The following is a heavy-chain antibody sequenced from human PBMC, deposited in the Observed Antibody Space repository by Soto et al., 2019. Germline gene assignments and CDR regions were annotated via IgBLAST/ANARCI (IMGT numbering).Heavy chain of an antibody. V-gene: IGHV3-7*01. Sequence: GRCLRLSCAVSAFTPSRYWINWDRQAPGKWWEWVGTTKQDGAEKNYVDSGKGRFTISRDNARNSRYLQMDSLRAEDTAVYFCARGDPPMITGMDSCDIWGQGTMVTVSS. CDR2: TKQDGAEK. CDR1: AFTPSRYW. J-gene: IGHJ3*02. CDR3: ARGDPPMITGMDSCDI. D-gene: IGHD3-16*01.